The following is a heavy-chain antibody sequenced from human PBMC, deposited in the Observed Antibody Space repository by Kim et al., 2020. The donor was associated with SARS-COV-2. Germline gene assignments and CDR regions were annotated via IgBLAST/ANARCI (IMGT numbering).Heavy chain of an antibody. J-gene: IGHJ4*02. CDR3: ARSDCSSSSCYRPYYFDY. Sequence: VKSRFTITRDNAKNSLYLQMNSLRAEDTAVYYCARSDCSSSSCYRPYYFDYWGQGTLITVSS. V-gene: IGHV3-11*01. D-gene: IGHD2-2*02.